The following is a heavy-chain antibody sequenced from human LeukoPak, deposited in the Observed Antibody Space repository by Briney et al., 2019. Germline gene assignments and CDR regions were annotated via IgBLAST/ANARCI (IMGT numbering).Heavy chain of an antibody. Sequence: GGSLRLSCAASGFAFNSYTMGWVRQAPGKGLEWVSAISGSGGSTYYADSVKGRFTISRDNSKNTLYLQMNSLRAEDTAVYYCVSAPSYRLTYYFDYWGQGTLVTVSS. CDR3: VSAPSYRLTYYFDY. CDR1: GFAFNSYT. D-gene: IGHD3-16*02. V-gene: IGHV3-23*01. CDR2: ISGSGGST. J-gene: IGHJ4*02.